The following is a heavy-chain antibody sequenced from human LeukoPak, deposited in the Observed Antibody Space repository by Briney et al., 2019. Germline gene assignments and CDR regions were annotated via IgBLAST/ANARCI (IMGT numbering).Heavy chain of an antibody. CDR2: IYPGDSDT. CDR3: ARSVYTVTTHPNWFDP. Sequence: GESLKISCKGSGYSFTSYWIGWVRQMPGKGLEWMGIIYPGDSDTRYSPSFQGQVTISADKSISTAYLQWSSLKASDTAMYYCARSVYTVTTHPNWFDPWGQGTLVTVSS. CDR1: GYSFTSYW. V-gene: IGHV5-51*01. D-gene: IGHD4-17*01. J-gene: IGHJ5*02.